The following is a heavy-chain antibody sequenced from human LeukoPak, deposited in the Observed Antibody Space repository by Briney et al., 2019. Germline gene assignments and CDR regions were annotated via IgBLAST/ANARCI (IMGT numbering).Heavy chain of an antibody. CDR2: IYHSGST. J-gene: IGHJ3*02. CDR1: GGSLSSGGYY. Sequence: SETLSLTCTVSGGSLSSGGYYWSWIRQPPGKGLEWIGYIYHSGSTYYNPSPKSRVTISVDTSKSHFSLKLSSVTTADTAVYYCARQTGSSWYYAFDIWGQGTVVTVSS. V-gene: IGHV4-30-2*01. D-gene: IGHD6-13*01. CDR3: ARQTGSSWYYAFDI.